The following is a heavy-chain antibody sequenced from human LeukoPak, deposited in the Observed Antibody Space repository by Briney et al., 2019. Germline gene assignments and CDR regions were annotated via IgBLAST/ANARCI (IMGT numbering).Heavy chain of an antibody. CDR2: ISGSGGST. D-gene: IGHD3-16*01. CDR3: ARDPHRALRRP. J-gene: IGHJ5*02. CDR1: GFTFSSYG. V-gene: IGHV3-23*01. Sequence: PGGSLRLSCAASGFTFSSYGMSWVRQAPGKGLEWVSAISGSGGSTYYADSVKGRFTISRDNAKNSLYLQMNSLRAEDTAVYYCARDPHRALRRPWGQGTLVTVSS.